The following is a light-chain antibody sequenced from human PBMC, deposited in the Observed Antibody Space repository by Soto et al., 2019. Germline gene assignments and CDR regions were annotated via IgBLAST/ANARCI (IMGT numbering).Light chain of an antibody. J-gene: IGKJ5*01. V-gene: IGKV1D-12*01. CDR1: QDIAAY. CDR3: QQAYSFPIT. Sequence: DIQVTQSPSYVSASVGDRVTITCRASQDIAAYLAWYQHKPGRAPELLIHAASSLQSGVPSRFSGSGSGTDFTLTINSLQPEDFATYYCQQAYSFPITFGQGTRLEIK. CDR2: AAS.